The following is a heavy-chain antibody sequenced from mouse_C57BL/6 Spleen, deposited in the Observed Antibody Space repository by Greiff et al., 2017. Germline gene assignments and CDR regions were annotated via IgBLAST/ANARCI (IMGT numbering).Heavy chain of an antibody. CDR3: ASLYDGYYGFAY. V-gene: IGHV7-3*01. D-gene: IGHD2-3*01. CDR2: IRNKANGYTT. Sequence: EVMLVESGGGLVQPGGSLSLSCAASGFTFTDYYMSWVRQPPGKALEWLGFIRNKANGYTTEYSASVKGRFTISRDNSQSILYLQMNALRAEDSATYYCASLYDGYYGFAYWGQGTLVTVSA. J-gene: IGHJ3*01. CDR1: GFTFTDYY.